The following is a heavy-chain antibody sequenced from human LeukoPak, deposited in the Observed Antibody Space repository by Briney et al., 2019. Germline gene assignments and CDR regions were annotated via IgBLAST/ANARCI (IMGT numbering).Heavy chain of an antibody. CDR1: GYTFTSYD. V-gene: IGHV1-8*01. CDR2: MNPNSGNT. J-gene: IGHJ4*02. Sequence: EASVKVSCKASGYTFTSYDINWVRQATGQGLEWMGWMNPNSGNTGYAQKFQGRATMTRNTSISTAYMELSSLRSEDTAVYYCARGKQQLTHFDYWGQGTLVTVSS. CDR3: ARGKQQLTHFDY. D-gene: IGHD6-13*01.